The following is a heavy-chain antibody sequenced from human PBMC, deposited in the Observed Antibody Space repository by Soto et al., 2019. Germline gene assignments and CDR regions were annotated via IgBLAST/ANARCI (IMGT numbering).Heavy chain of an antibody. CDR1: GFTVSSNY. CDR3: ARDPGYWYFDL. CDR2: IYSGGST. J-gene: IGHJ2*01. V-gene: IGHV3-53*01. Sequence: GGSLRLSCAASGFTVSSNYMSWVRQAPGKGLEWVSVIYSGGSTYYADSMKGRFTISRDNSKNTLYLQMNSLRAEDTAVYYCARDPGYWYFDLWGRGTLVTVSS.